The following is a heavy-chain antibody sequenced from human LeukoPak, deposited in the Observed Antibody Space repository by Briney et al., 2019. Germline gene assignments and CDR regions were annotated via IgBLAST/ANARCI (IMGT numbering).Heavy chain of an antibody. J-gene: IGHJ6*02. CDR2: INHSGST. Sequence: PSETLSLTCAVYGGSFSGYYWSWIRQPPGKGLEWIGEINHSGSTNYNPSLKSRVTISVDTSKNQFSLKLSSVTAADTAVYYCARYLGGPLDVWGQGTTVTVSS. V-gene: IGHV4-34*01. CDR3: ARYLGGPLDV. CDR1: GGSFSGYY.